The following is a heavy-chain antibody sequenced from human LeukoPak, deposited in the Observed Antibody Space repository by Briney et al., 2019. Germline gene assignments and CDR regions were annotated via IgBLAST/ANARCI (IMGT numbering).Heavy chain of an antibody. J-gene: IGHJ4*02. Sequence: LGESLQISCEGSGYSFRNYWLGWVRQMPGKGLEWMGIIYPGDSDTRYSPSFQGQVTISADKSISTAYLQWSSLKASDTAMYYCARVDYYDRSGYFDYWGQGTQVTVSS. CDR2: IYPGDSDT. CDR1: GYSFRNYW. V-gene: IGHV5-51*01. D-gene: IGHD3-22*01. CDR3: ARVDYYDRSGYFDY.